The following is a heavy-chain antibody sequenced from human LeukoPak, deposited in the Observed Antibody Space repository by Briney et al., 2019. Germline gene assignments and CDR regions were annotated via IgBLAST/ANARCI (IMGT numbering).Heavy chain of an antibody. D-gene: IGHD6-13*01. V-gene: IGHV4-39*07. CDR1: GGSINNHSYY. Sequence: PSETLSLTCTASGGSINNHSYYWGWIRQPPGRGLEWIGSIYYSGSTFYNPSLKSRVTISVDTSKNQFSLKLSSVTAADTAVYYCASRGIAAAGVDYWGQGTLVTVSS. CDR2: IYYSGST. CDR3: ASRGIAAAGVDY. J-gene: IGHJ4*02.